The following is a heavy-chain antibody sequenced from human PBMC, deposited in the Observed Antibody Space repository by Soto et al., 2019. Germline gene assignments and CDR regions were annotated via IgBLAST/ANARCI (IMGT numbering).Heavy chain of an antibody. CDR3: ARGPIYYDSSGYYDY. CDR2: ISSSSST. J-gene: IGHJ4*02. CDR1: GFTFSSYS. Sequence: GGSLRLSCAASGFTFSSYSMNWVRQAPGKGLEWVSYISSSSSTYYADSVKGRFTISRHNSKNTLYLQMNSLRAEDTAVYYCARGPIYYDSSGYYDYWGQGTLVTVSS. D-gene: IGHD3-22*01. V-gene: IGHV3-48*01.